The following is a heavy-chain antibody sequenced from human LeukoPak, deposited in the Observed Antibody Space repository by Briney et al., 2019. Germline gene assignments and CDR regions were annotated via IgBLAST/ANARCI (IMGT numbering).Heavy chain of an antibody. CDR1: GFSFSGFG. D-gene: IGHD2-15*01. J-gene: IGHJ4*02. Sequence: GGSLRLSCAASGFSFSGFGMSWVRQAPGKGLEWVSGISGGPVSTSYADSVRGRFTISRDNSKNMLYMKMNSLRVEDTAVYYCAKSGRYCSGSSCYQEASSDYWGQGTLVTVSS. V-gene: IGHV3-23*01. CDR2: ISGGPVST. CDR3: AKSGRYCSGSSCYQEASSDY.